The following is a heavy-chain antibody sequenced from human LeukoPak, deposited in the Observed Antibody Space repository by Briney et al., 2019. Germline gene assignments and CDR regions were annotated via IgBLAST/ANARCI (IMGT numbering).Heavy chain of an antibody. CDR3: TTANVLLWFGELLLHDY. J-gene: IGHJ4*02. Sequence: GGSLRLSCAASGFTFSNAWMSWVRQAPGKGLEWVCRIKSKTDAGNTDYAAPVKGRFTISREDSKNTRYLQMNSLKTEDTAVYYCTTANVLLWFGELLLHDYWGQGTLVTVSS. CDR2: IKSKTDAGNT. D-gene: IGHD3-10*01. CDR1: GFTFSNAW. V-gene: IGHV3-15*01.